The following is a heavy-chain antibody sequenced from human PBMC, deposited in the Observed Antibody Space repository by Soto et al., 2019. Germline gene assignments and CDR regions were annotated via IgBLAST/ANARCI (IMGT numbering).Heavy chain of an antibody. Sequence: SETLSLTCTVSGGSVSSGSYYWSWIRQPPGKGLEWIGYIYYSGSTNYNPSLKSRVTISVDTSKNQFSLKLSSVTAADTALYYCARAAAAEDHYYYYGMDVWGQGTTVTVSS. CDR3: ARAAAAEDHYYYYGMDV. D-gene: IGHD6-13*01. CDR1: GGSVSSGSYY. V-gene: IGHV4-61*01. J-gene: IGHJ6*02. CDR2: IYYSGST.